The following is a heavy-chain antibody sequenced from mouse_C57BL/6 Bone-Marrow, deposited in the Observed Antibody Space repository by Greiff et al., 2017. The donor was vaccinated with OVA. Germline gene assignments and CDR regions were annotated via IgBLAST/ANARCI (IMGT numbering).Heavy chain of an antibody. Sequence: QVQLKESGAELARPGASVKLSCKASGYTFTSYGISWVKQRTGQGLEWICEISPRSGNTYYNEKFKGKATLTADKSSSTAYMELRSLTSEDSAVYFCARFLDGYYSFDYWGKGTTLTVSS. D-gene: IGHD2-3*01. V-gene: IGHV1-81*01. CDR3: ARFLDGYYSFDY. CDR2: ISPRSGNT. CDR1: GYTFTSYG. J-gene: IGHJ2*01.